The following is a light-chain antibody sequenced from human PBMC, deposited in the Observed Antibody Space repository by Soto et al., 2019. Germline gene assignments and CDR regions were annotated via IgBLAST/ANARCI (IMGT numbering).Light chain of an antibody. J-gene: IGLJ1*01. Sequence: QSALTQPASVSGSPGQSITISCTGTASDVGSYKLVSWYQHHPGKAPKLMIYDDTLRPSGLSNRFSGSGSGNTASLTISGLQAEDEADYYCCSYADGRYVFGTGTKLTVL. V-gene: IGLV2-23*01. CDR3: CSYADGRYV. CDR1: ASDVGSYKL. CDR2: DDT.